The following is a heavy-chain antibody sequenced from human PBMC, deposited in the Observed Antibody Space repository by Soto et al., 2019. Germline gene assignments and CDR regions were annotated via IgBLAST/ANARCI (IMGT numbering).Heavy chain of an antibody. V-gene: IGHV1-69*19. J-gene: IGHJ6*02. Sequence: QLQLAQSGADVKKAGSSVKVSCKASGGTLSNSAFSWVRQAPGQGIEWMGGIIPVFGIVNYAQKFQDRVTITADESTSIAYMKLRSMRSEDTAVCFCAAGRIVVVGSRAYYGLDVWGQGTTVTV. CDR2: IIPVFGIV. D-gene: IGHD3-22*01. CDR3: AAGRIVVVGSRAYYGLDV. CDR1: GGTLSNSA.